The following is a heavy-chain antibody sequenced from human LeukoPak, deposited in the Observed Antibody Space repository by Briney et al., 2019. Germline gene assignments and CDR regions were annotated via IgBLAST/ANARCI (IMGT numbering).Heavy chain of an antibody. CDR2: IYYSGST. J-gene: IGHJ4*02. Sequence: SETLSLTCTVSGGSINYYYLHWIRQPPGKGLEWIGYIYYSGSTDYNPSLKSRVTISVDTSQNQFSLKLSSVTAADTAVYYCASQSRHYDVLTGYYPYFDYWGQGTLVTVSS. V-gene: IGHV4-59*08. CDR1: GGSINYYY. CDR3: ASQSRHYDVLTGYYPYFDY. D-gene: IGHD3-9*01.